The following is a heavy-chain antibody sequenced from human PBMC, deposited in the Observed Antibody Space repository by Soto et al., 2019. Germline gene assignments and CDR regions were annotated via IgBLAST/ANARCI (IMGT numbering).Heavy chain of an antibody. J-gene: IGHJ4*02. V-gene: IGHV1-69*01. CDR1: GGTFSSYA. CDR3: ARSPRYYYDSSGYPYIYYFDY. Sequence: QVQLVQSGAEVKKPGSSVKVSCKASGGTFSSYAISWVRQSPGQRLEWMGGIIPIFGTANYAQKFQGRVTITAEESTSTAYMELSRLRSEVTAVYYCARSPRYYYDSSGYPYIYYFDYWGQGTLVTVSS. CDR2: IIPIFGTA. D-gene: IGHD3-22*01.